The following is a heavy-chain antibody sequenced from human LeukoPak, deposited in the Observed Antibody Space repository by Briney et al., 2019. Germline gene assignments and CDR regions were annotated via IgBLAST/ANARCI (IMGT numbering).Heavy chain of an antibody. CDR2: IYYTGST. Sequence: PSETLSLTCTVSGGSISSSSYYWGWIRQPPGKGLEWIGTIYYTGSTYYNPSLKSRVTISIGTSKNQFSLRLISVTAADTAVYFCARASNYFDILYGGQGTLVTVSS. CDR1: GGSISSSSYY. V-gene: IGHV4-39*01. D-gene: IGHD3-22*01. CDR3: ARASNYFDILY. J-gene: IGHJ4*02.